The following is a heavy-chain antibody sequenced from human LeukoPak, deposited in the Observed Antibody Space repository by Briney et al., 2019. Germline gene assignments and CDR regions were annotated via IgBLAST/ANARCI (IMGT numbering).Heavy chain of an antibody. CDR3: AAELYGGIFGHCCSFAY. J-gene: IGHJ4*02. CDR1: GGTFSSYA. V-gene: IGHV1-69*13. Sequence: ASVKVSCKASGGTFSSYAISWVRQAPGQGLEWMGGIIPIFGTANYAQKFQGRVTITADESTSTAYMELSSLTSEDTAVYYCAAELYGGIFGHCCSFAYWGQGTLVTVSS. D-gene: IGHD2-21*02. CDR2: IIPIFGTA.